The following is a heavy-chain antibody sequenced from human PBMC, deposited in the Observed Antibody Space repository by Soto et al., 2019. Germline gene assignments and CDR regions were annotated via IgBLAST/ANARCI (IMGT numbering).Heavy chain of an antibody. Sequence: QVQLVQSGAEVKKPGASVKVSCKASGYTFISYDINWVRQATGQGLEWMGWMNPNTGDTGYAQKFQGRVTMTRNTSIHTANLELSSLRSDDTAVYFCARGDGYIFAYWGQGTLVTVSS. CDR3: ARGDGYIFAY. CDR2: MNPNTGDT. J-gene: IGHJ4*02. V-gene: IGHV1-8*01. CDR1: GYTFISYD. D-gene: IGHD5-12*01.